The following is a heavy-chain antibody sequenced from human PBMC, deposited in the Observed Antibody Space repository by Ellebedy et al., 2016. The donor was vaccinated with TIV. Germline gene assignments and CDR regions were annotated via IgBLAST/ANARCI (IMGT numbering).Heavy chain of an antibody. CDR3: ATDGSYGDYRSATHAFGM. D-gene: IGHD4-17*01. CDR1: GFSVTNNY. J-gene: IGHJ3*02. CDR2: IYAGGTT. Sequence: GESLKISCAASGFSVTNNYMSWVRQAPGQGLEWVSLIYAGGTTNYADSVKGRFNISRDNAKNTLYLQMNSLRVEDTAVYYCATDGSYGDYRSATHAFGMWGQGTLVTVSS. V-gene: IGHV3-53*01.